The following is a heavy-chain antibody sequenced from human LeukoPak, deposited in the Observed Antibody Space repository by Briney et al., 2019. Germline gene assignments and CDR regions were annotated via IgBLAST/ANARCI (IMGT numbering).Heavy chain of an antibody. D-gene: IGHD2-21*01. CDR3: ARGSIDWQAVAFDC. J-gene: IGHJ4*02. CDR1: GFILSPYT. V-gene: IGHV3-30*04. CDR2: ISYDGTDK. Sequence: GGSLRLSCAASGFILSPYTMHWVRQAPGKGLEWVALISYDGTDKYYADSVKGRFTISRDNSKNTLYLQTNSLRTEDTAVYYCARGSIDWQAVAFDCWGQGTLVTVSS.